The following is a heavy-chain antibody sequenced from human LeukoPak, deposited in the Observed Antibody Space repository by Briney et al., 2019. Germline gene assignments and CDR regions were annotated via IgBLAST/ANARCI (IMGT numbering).Heavy chain of an antibody. CDR1: GFTFSSYS. J-gene: IGHJ3*01. CDR2: ISGSSSYI. Sequence: GGSLRLSCAASGFTFSSYSMNWVRQAPGKGLEWVSSISGSSSYIYYADSVKGRFTISRDNAKNSLYLQVSSLRAEDTAVYYCAASSDDCGGDCYRAFDFWGQGTMVTVSS. CDR3: AASSDDCGGDCYRAFDF. V-gene: IGHV3-21*01. D-gene: IGHD2-21*02.